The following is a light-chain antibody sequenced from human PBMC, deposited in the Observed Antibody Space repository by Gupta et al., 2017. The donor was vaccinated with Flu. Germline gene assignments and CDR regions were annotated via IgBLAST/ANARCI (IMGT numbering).Light chain of an antibody. CDR1: QTLLHSNGRNY. Sequence: ILVTQSPLYLPVTPGEPASILCRSSQTLLHSNGRNYLDWYLQKPGQSPQVLIYLGTNRASGVPDRFSGSGSGTDFTLKISRVEAEDVGVYYCRQSLQTPYTFGQGTKLEIK. CDR3: RQSLQTPYT. V-gene: IGKV2-28*01. CDR2: LGT. J-gene: IGKJ2*01.